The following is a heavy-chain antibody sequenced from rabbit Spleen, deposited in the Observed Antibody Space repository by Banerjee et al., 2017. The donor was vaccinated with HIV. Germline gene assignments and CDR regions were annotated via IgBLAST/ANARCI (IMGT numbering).Heavy chain of an antibody. CDR3: ERAGEVGDGCLNL. V-gene: IGHV1S40*01. CDR1: GFSFSSTYS. J-gene: IGHJ4*01. CDR2: INAGTGKA. D-gene: IGHD5-1*01. Sequence: QQLVESGGGLVKPGASLTLTCKASGFSFSSTYSMHWVRQAPGKGLEWIACINAGTGKAVYWSWAKGRFTNSKTSSTTVPLQRATLTVADTASYFWERAGEVGDGCLNLWGPGTLVTVS.